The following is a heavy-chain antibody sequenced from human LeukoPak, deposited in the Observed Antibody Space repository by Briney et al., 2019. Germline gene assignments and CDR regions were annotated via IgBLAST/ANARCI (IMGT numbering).Heavy chain of an antibody. Sequence: ASVKVSCKASGYTFTGYYMHWGRQAPGQGLEWMGWINPNSGGTNYAQKFQGRVTMTRDTSISTAYMELSRLRSDDTAVYYCARVYYGSGSHIDYWGQGTLVTVSS. CDR2: INPNSGGT. V-gene: IGHV1-2*02. CDR1: GYTFTGYY. CDR3: ARVYYGSGSHIDY. D-gene: IGHD3-10*01. J-gene: IGHJ4*02.